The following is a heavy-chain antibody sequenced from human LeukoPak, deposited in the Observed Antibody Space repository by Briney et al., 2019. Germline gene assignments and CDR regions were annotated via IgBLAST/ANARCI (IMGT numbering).Heavy chain of an antibody. CDR1: GFIFSNYQ. CDR2: IGDSGGST. J-gene: IGHJ2*01. D-gene: IGHD6-6*01. V-gene: IGHV3-23*01. Sequence: GGSLRLSCAASGFIFSNYQMNWVRQAPGKGLEWVSVIGDSGGSTYYADSVKGRFTISRDNSKNTLYLQMNSLRAEDTAVYYCAKGGIMQSSSPGLQYFDLWGRGTLVSVSS. CDR3: AKGGIMQSSSPGLQYFDL.